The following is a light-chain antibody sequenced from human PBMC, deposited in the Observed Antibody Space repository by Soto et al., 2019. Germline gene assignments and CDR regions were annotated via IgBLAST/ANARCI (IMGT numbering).Light chain of an antibody. CDR3: QSYDSSLSGHVV. Sequence: QSVLTQPPSVSGAPGQRVTISCTGSSSDIGGGYDVHWYQHLPGSVPKLLIYGDTNRPSGVPDRFSGSKSGTSASLAITGLQAEDEADYYCQSYDSSLSGHVVFGGGTKHTVL. V-gene: IGLV1-40*01. J-gene: IGLJ2*01. CDR2: GDT. CDR1: SSDIGGGYD.